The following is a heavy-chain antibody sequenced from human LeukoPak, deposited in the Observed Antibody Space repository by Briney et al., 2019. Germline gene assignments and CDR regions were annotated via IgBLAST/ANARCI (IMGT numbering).Heavy chain of an antibody. D-gene: IGHD5-18*01. CDR3: ARARGYKYGIFDI. CDR2: LSYTGGP. V-gene: IGHV4-39*07. CDR1: AGSVSTIDYY. Sequence: SETLSLTCIVSAGSVSTIDYYWAWLRLPPGKGLEWIGSLSYTGGPFYNASLKGRATISVDHSKNQFFLSLTSVTAADSAVYYCARARGYKYGIFDIWGQATMVIVSS. J-gene: IGHJ3*02.